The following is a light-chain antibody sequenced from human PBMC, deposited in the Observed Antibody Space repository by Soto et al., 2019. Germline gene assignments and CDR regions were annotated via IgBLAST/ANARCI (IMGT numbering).Light chain of an antibody. J-gene: IGLJ1*01. V-gene: IGLV2-11*01. Sequence: QSALTQPRSVSGSPGQSVTISCTGTSSDVGGHNYVSWYQQYPGKAPKLLLSSVSKRPSGVPDRFSGSTSGNTASLTISGLQAEDEADYNCCSYAGSYTYVFGTGTKLTVL. CDR2: SVS. CDR3: CSYAGSYTYV. CDR1: SSDVGGHNY.